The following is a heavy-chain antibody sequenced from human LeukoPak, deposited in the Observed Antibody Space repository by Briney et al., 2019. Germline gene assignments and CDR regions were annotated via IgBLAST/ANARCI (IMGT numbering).Heavy chain of an antibody. CDR2: IKQDGSEK. J-gene: IGHJ6*03. V-gene: IGHV3-7*01. Sequence: GGSLRLSCAASGFTFSDYYMSWIRQAPGKGLEWVANIKQDGSEKYYVDSVKGRFTISRDNAKNSLYLQMNSLRAEDTAVYYCARTRLYYYYMDVWGKGTTVTISS. CDR3: ARTRLYYYYMDV. CDR1: GFTFSDYY.